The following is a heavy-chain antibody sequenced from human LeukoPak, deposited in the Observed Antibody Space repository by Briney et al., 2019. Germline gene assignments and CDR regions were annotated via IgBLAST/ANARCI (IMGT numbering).Heavy chain of an antibody. CDR2: ISYDGSNK. V-gene: IGHV3-30*04. CDR3: AKDIHSSGLDY. Sequence: GRSLRLSCAASGFTFSSYAMNWVRQAPGKGLEWVAVISYDGSNKYYADSVKGRFTISRDNSKNTLYLQMNSLRAEDTAVYYCAKDIHSSGLDYWGQGTLVTVSS. J-gene: IGHJ4*02. D-gene: IGHD3-22*01. CDR1: GFTFSSYA.